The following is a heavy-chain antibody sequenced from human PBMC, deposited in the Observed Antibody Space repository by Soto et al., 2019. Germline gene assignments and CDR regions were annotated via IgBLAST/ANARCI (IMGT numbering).Heavy chain of an antibody. CDR1: GTSINNFAYY. J-gene: IGHJ5*01. V-gene: IGHV4-39*01. Sequence: LSLTCSVSGTSINNFAYYWGWIRQPPGKGLEWIGTVYYNENTYYNPSLKSRVAISVDTAKNQFSLNLRSVTAADTAIYFCARRERYYGSPGWFDPWGQGTLVTVSS. D-gene: IGHD3-10*01. CDR2: VYYNENT. CDR3: ARRERYYGSPGWFDP.